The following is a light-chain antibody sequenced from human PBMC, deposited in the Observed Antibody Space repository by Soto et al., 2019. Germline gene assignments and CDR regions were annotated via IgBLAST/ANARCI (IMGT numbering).Light chain of an antibody. CDR1: QSVSSSY. CDR2: GAS. Sequence: EIVLTQSPGTLSLSPGERATLSCRARQSVSSSYLAWYQQTPGQAPGLLISGASRRATGIPDRFRGSGSGTDFTLTISRLEPEDFAGYYCQQYGSSPPWTFGQGTKEQIK. V-gene: IGKV3-20*01. CDR3: QQYGSSPPWT. J-gene: IGKJ1*01.